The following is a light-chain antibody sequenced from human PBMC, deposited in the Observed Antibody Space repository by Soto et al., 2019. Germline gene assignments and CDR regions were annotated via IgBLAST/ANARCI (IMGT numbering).Light chain of an antibody. CDR1: QSISSS. Sequence: DIQMTQSPSSLSASVGDRVTITCRASQSISSSLYWYQQKPGKAPKLLIYAAFSLQSGVPSRFSGSGSGTDFTLTISSLQHEDFATYYCQQSYSTPLTFGRGTKVEIK. J-gene: IGKJ4*01. V-gene: IGKV1-39*01. CDR2: AAF. CDR3: QQSYSTPLT.